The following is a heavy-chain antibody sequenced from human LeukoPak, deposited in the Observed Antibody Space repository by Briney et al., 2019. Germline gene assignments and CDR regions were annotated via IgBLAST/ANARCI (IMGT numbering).Heavy chain of an antibody. V-gene: IGHV1-2*04. D-gene: IGHD5-18*01. J-gene: IGHJ3*02. CDR3: ARAGGYSYGYGGAFDI. Sequence: ASVKVSCKASGYTFTGYYMHWVRQAPGQGLEWMGWINPNSGGTNYAQKFQGWVTMTRDTSISTAYMELSRLRSDDTAVYYCARAGGYSYGYGGAFDIWGQGTMVTVSS. CDR1: GYTFTGYY. CDR2: INPNSGGT.